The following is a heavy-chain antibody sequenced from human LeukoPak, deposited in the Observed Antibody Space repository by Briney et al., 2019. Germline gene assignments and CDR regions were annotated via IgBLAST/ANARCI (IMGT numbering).Heavy chain of an antibody. CDR3: ARGSSWYPY. V-gene: IGHV4-4*07. J-gene: IGHJ4*02. D-gene: IGHD6-13*01. Sequence: SETLSLTCTVSGGSISDYYWSWVRQPAGKGLEWIGRIHISGTTYYNPSLKSRFTMSIDTSKNQFSLKLSSVTAEDTAVYYCARGSSWYPYWGQGTLVTVSS. CDR1: GGSISDYY. CDR2: IHISGTT.